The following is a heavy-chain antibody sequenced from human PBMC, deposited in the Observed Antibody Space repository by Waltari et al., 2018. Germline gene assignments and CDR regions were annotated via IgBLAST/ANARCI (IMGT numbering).Heavy chain of an antibody. CDR2: FSRDGVTT. CDR3: ARIDGSGWYGS. D-gene: IGHD6-19*01. V-gene: IGHV3-64*01. Sequence: EVQMVESGGGLVQPGGSLRLSCAASGFTFSSLSIHWVRQAPGKGLEYVSAFSRDGVTTYYANSVKGRFTISRDNSKNTLYLQMGSLRAEDMAVYYCARIDGSGWYGSWGQGTLVTVSS. J-gene: IGHJ4*02. CDR1: GFTFSSLS.